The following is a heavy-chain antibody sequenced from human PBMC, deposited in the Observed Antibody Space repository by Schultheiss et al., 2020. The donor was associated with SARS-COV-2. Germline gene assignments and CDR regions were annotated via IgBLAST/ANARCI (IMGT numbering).Heavy chain of an antibody. CDR3: ARGPRYVAD. J-gene: IGHJ4*02. D-gene: IGHD1-1*01. CDR1: GGSFSGYY. V-gene: IGHV4-34*01. Sequence: SETLSLTCAVYGGSFSGYYWNWIRQPPGKGLEWIGEINPSGSTSYNPSLKSRVTISVDTSKNHFSLKLNSVTAADTAVYYCARGPRYVADWGQGTLVTVSS. CDR2: INPSGST.